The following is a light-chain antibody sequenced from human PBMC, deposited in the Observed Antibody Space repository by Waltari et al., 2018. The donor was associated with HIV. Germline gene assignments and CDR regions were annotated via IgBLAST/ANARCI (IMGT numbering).Light chain of an antibody. CDR1: QSLLYSANNKNY. Sequence: DIVMTQSPDSLAVSLGERATINCKSSQSLLYSANNKNYLAWSQQKPGQPPKLLSYGASTRESGVPDRFSGSGSGTDFTLTISSLQADDVAVYYCHQYFSAPWTFGQGTKVEIK. V-gene: IGKV4-1*01. CDR3: HQYFSAPWT. CDR2: GAS. J-gene: IGKJ1*01.